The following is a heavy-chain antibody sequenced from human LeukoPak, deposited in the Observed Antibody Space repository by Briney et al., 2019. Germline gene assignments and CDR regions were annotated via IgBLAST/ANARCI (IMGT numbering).Heavy chain of an antibody. Sequence: GGSLRLSCAASGFTVSSSCMSWVRQAPGKGLEWVSLFHTGGSTYYADSVKGRFTISRDNSKNTLDLQMNSLRAEDTAVYYCAKDQKWGPADYYFDSWGQGTLVTVSS. D-gene: IGHD2-2*01. CDR2: FHTGGST. J-gene: IGHJ4*02. V-gene: IGHV3-53*05. CDR1: GFTVSSSC. CDR3: AKDQKWGPADYYFDS.